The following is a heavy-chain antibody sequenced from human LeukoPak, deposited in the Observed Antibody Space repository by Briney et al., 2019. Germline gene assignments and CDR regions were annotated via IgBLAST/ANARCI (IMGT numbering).Heavy chain of an antibody. CDR1: GFTFSSYA. CDR3: AREGEIYDVFDI. Sequence: GGSLRLSCAASGFTFSSYAMSWVRQAPGKGLEWVSSITSSSSYIHYADSVKGRFTISRDNAKNSLYLQMNSLRAEDTAGYYCAREGEIYDVFDIWGQGTMVTVSS. V-gene: IGHV3-21*01. CDR2: ITSSSSYI. D-gene: IGHD3-16*01. J-gene: IGHJ3*02.